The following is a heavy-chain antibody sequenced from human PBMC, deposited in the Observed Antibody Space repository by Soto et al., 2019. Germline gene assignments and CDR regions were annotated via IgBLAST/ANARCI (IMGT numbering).Heavy chain of an antibody. D-gene: IGHD4-17*01. Sequence: QVPLVQSGAEVKKPGSSVKVSCKASGGTFSSYAISWVRQAPGQGLEWMGGIIPIFGTANYAQKFQGRVTITADESTSTAYMELSSLRSEDTAVYYCARERVGRDYGDPRVFDYWGQGTLVTVSS. J-gene: IGHJ4*02. V-gene: IGHV1-69*01. CDR1: GGTFSSYA. CDR2: IIPIFGTA. CDR3: ARERVGRDYGDPRVFDY.